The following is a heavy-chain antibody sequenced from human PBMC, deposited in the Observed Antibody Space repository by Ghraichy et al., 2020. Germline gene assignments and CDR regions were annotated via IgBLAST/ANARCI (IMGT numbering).Heavy chain of an antibody. V-gene: IGHV1-18*01. D-gene: IGHD5-12*01. CDR2: ISAYNGNT. J-gene: IGHJ4*02. Sequence: ASVKVSCKASGYTFTSYGISWVRQAPGQGLEWMGWISAYNGNTNYAQKLQGRVTMTTDTSTSTAYMELRSLRSDDTAVYYCARDRVPWLPHPSFDYWGQGTLVTVSS. CDR1: GYTFTSYG. CDR3: ARDRVPWLPHPSFDY.